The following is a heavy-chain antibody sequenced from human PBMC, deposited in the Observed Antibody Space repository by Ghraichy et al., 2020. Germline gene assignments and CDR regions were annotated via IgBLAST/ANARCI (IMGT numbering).Heavy chain of an antibody. Sequence: ESLRLSCAASGLTFSNFWMHWVRQAPGKGLVWVSRINRDGSTINYADSVKGRFTISRDNAKNTVYLQMNSLRAEDTAVYYCASGAIRGSFQFWFDYWGQGTLLTVSS. D-gene: IGHD3-16*01. CDR3: ASGAIRGSFQFWFDY. CDR1: GLTFSNFW. CDR2: INRDGSTI. J-gene: IGHJ4*02. V-gene: IGHV3-74*01.